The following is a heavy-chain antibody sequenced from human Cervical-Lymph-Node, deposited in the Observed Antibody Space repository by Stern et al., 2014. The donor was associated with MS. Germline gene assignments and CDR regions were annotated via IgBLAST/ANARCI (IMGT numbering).Heavy chain of an antibody. CDR1: GFNFRTFG. CDR3: AGRWHSGNDY. Sequence: VQLVESGGGVVQPGRSLRLSCAASGFNFRTFGMHWVRQAPGKGLEWVALIWCDGSSEYYADAVRGRFTISRYNSKNTLSLQMISLRVEDTALYYCAGRWHSGNDYWGQGTLVTVAA. J-gene: IGHJ4*02. V-gene: IGHV3-33*03. CDR2: IWCDGSSE. D-gene: IGHD3-10*01.